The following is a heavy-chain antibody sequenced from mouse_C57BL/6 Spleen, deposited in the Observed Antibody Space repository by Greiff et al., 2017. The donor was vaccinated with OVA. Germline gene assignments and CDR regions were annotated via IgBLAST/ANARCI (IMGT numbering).Heavy chain of an antibody. V-gene: IGHV2-9-1*01. J-gene: IGHJ3*01. Sequence: QVQLKESGPGLVAPSQCLSITCTVSGFSFTSYAISWVSQPPGKGLEWLGDIWTGGGTNYNSAIISIQNISKDNSKSQVFLKMNSLQTDDTASYYCASQRAGWFAYWGQGTLVTVSA. CDR1: GFSFTSYA. CDR3: ASQRAGWFAY. CDR2: IWTGGGT.